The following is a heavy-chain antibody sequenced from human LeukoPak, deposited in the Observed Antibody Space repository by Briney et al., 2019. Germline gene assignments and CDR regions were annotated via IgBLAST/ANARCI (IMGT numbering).Heavy chain of an antibody. CDR1: GFTFSSYA. CDR3: AILPGYSSSWYEVDY. J-gene: IGHJ4*02. V-gene: IGHV3-23*01. CDR2: SSGSGSST. D-gene: IGHD6-13*01. Sequence: PGGSLRLSCAASGFTFSSYAMSWVRQAPGKGLEWVSGSSGSGSSTSYADSVKGRFTISRDNSKNTLYLQMNSPRAEDTAVYYCAILPGYSSSWYEVDYWGQGTLVTVSS.